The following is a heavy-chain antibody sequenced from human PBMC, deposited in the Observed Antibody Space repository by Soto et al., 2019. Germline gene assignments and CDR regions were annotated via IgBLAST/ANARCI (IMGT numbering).Heavy chain of an antibody. V-gene: IGHV4-39*01. CDR2: IYYSGST. CDR3: ARLVPTYYDFWSGYPSPYYFDY. Sequence: SETLSLTCTVSGGSISSSSYYWGWIRQPPGKGLEWIGSIYYSGSTYYNPSLKSRVTISVDTSKNQFSLKLSSVTAADTAVYYCARLVPTYYDFWSGYPSPYYFDYWGQGTLVTV. J-gene: IGHJ4*02. D-gene: IGHD3-3*01. CDR1: GGSISSSSYY.